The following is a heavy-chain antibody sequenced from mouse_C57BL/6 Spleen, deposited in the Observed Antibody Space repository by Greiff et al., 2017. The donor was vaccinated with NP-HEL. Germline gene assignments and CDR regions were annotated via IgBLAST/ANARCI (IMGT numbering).Heavy chain of an antibody. CDR1: GYTFTSYW. Sequence: VQLQQPGAELVKPGASVKLSCKASGYTFTSYWMQWVKQRPGQGLEWIGEIDPSDSYTNYNQKFKGKATLTVDTSSSTAYMQLSSLTSEDSAVYYCARFYYAMDYWGQGTSVTVSS. CDR2: IDPSDSYT. J-gene: IGHJ4*01. CDR3: ARFYYAMDY. V-gene: IGHV1-50*01.